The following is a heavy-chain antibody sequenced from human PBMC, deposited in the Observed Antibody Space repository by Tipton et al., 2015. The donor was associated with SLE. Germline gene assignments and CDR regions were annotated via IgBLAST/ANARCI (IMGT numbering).Heavy chain of an antibody. CDR3: ARGDYYSWFDP. J-gene: IGHJ5*02. CDR2: IYYSGNT. D-gene: IGHD3-10*01. CDR1: GGSISSYY. Sequence: TLSLTCTVSGGSISSYYWTWIRQPPGKGLEWIGYIYYSGNTVYNPSLKSRVTISVDTSKNQFSLKLSSVTAADTAVYYCARGDYYSWFDPWGQGTLVTVSS. V-gene: IGHV4-59*01.